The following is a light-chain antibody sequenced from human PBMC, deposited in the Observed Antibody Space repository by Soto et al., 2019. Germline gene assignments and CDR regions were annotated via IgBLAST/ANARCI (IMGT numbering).Light chain of an antibody. CDR2: STS. V-gene: IGLV7-43*01. CDR3: LFYYGGTQI. CDR1: TGAVTSGFF. J-gene: IGLJ2*01. Sequence: QAVVTQEPSLTVSPGGTVTLTCASSTGAVTSGFFPNWFQQKPGQSPRALIYSTSYKHSWTPARFSGSLLGGKAALTLSGVQPEDEGEYYCLFYYGGTQIFGGGTQLTVL.